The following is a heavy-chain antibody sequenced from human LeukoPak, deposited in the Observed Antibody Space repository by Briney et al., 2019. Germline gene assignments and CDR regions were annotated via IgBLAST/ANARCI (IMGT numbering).Heavy chain of an antibody. CDR1: GFTFSSSA. CDR2: ISGSGVST. D-gene: IGHD6-19*01. V-gene: IGHV3-23*01. CDR3: AKDQSSGWSRGGWFDP. Sequence: GGSLRLSCAASGFTFSSSAMSWVRQAPGKGLEWVSAISGSGVSTYYADSVKGRFTISRDNSKNTLYLQMNSLRAEDTAVYYCAKDQSSGWSRGGWFDPWGQGTLVTVSS. J-gene: IGHJ5*02.